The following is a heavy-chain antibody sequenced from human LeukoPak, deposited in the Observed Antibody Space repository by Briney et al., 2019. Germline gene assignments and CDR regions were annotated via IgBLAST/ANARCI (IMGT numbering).Heavy chain of an antibody. D-gene: IGHD6-19*01. CDR1: GFTFISYD. CDR2: DISSGDNT. J-gene: IGHJ4*02. V-gene: IGHV3-23*01. Sequence: GGSLRLSCAASGFTFISYDMNWVRQAPGKGLECVSGDISSGDNTHYADSVKGRFTISRDNSNNTLCLQTNSLRAEDTAVYYCVKGGWLDNWGQGTLVTVSS. CDR3: VKGGWLDN.